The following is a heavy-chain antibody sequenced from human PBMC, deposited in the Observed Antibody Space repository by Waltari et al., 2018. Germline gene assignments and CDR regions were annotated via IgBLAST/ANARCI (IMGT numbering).Heavy chain of an antibody. Sequence: EVQLVESGGGLVQPGGSLRLSCAASGFPFRSHWMNWVRQAPGKGLEWVALINQDGSGTYYVDSLKGRFTISRDNAKNSLYLQMNSLRVEDTAIYYCARDRGWGWLDPWGQGTLVTVSS. V-gene: IGHV3-7*01. CDR1: GFPFRSHW. CDR3: ARDRGWGWLDP. D-gene: IGHD3-10*01. CDR2: INQDGSGT. J-gene: IGHJ5*02.